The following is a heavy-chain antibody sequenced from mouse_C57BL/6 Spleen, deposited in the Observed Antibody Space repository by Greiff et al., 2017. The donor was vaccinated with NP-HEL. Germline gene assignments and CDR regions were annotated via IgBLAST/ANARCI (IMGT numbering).Heavy chain of an antibody. CDR3: ARRRIDGYYRYWYFDV. J-gene: IGHJ1*03. V-gene: IGHV1-18*01. CDR2: INPNNGGT. Sequence: VQLQQSGPELVKPGASVKIPCKASGYTFTDYNMDWVKQSHGKSLEWIGDINPNNGGTIYNQKFKGKATLTVDKSSSTAYMELRSLTSEDTAVYYCARRRIDGYYRYWYFDVWGTGTTVTVSS. D-gene: IGHD2-3*01. CDR1: GYTFTDYN.